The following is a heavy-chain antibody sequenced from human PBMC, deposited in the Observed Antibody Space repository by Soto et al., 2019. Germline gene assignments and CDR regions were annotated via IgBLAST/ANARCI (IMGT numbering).Heavy chain of an antibody. V-gene: IGHV2-5*02. D-gene: IGHD2-21*01. J-gene: IGHJ3*02. Sequence: QITLKESGPTLVKPTQTLTLTCTVSGFSLSGDGVGVCWIRQPPGKALEWLALIYWDDDQRYSPSLKTRLTIYKDTSQNQVVVIMTNMDPVDTATYCCAHAYGGTSWPNDAFDICGQGTVVTVSS. CDR1: GFSLSGDGVG. CDR2: IYWDDDQ. CDR3: AHAYGGTSWPNDAFDI.